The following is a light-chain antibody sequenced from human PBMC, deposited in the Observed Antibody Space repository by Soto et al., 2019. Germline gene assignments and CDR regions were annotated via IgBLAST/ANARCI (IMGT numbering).Light chain of an antibody. CDR2: EVS. V-gene: IGLV2-14*03. CDR3: SSYTSSSTRV. J-gene: IGLJ1*01. CDR1: SSDVGAYDY. Sequence: QSGLTQPASVSGSPGRSITISCNGTSSDVGAYDYVSWYQQHPDKAPKLMIYEVSNRPSGVSNRFSGSKSVNTATLTISGLQADDEADYYCSSYTSSSTRVFGTGTKVTVL.